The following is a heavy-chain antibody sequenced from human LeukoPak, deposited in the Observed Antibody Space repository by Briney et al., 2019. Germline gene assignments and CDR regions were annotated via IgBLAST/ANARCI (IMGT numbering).Heavy chain of an antibody. Sequence: SETLSLTCGVSGGSISSSSYYWGWIRQPPGKGLEWVGTIYYSGSTYYNPSLKSRVTISVDTSKNQFSLKLSSVTAADTAVYYCARQGGSSASGYYIDYWGQGTLVTVSS. J-gene: IGHJ4*02. CDR2: IYYSGST. CDR3: ARQGGSSASGYYIDY. CDR1: GGSISSSSYY. V-gene: IGHV4-39*01. D-gene: IGHD6-19*01.